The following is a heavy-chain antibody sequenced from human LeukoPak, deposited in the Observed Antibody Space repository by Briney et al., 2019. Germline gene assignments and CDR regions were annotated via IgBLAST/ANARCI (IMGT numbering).Heavy chain of an antibody. V-gene: IGHV4-30-2*01. CDR3: AREGWYYLDY. Sequence: SETLFLTCAVSGGSISSGGYSWSWIRQPPGQGLEWIGYIYHSGSTYYNPSLKSRVTISVDRSKNQFSLKLSSVTAADTAVYYCAREGWYYLDYWGQGTLVTVSS. CDR1: GGSISSGGYS. CDR2: IYHSGST. J-gene: IGHJ4*02. D-gene: IGHD6-19*01.